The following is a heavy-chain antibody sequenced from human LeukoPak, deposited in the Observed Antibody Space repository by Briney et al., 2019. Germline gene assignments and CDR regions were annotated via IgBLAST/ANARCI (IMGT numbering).Heavy chain of an antibody. CDR2: IASDERDK. Sequence: GGSLRLSCAASGFTFNTYGMHWVRQAPGKGLEWVAVIASDERDKKYADSVKGRFTITRDNSKSTLYLQMNSLRAEDTAVYYCAKDGARGAAKYYFDYWGQGTLVTVSS. CDR1: GFTFNTYG. D-gene: IGHD6-13*01. CDR3: AKDGARGAAKYYFDY. J-gene: IGHJ4*02. V-gene: IGHV3-30*18.